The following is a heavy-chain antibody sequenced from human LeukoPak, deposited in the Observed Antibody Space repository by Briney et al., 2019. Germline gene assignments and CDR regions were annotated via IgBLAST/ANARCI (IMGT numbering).Heavy chain of an antibody. CDR3: ARVDYDFWSGYRNFDY. D-gene: IGHD3-3*01. CDR1: GYTFTGYY. V-gene: IGHV1-2*02. Sequence: ASVKVSCKASGYTFTGYYMHWVRQAPGQGLEWMGWINPNSGGTNYAQKFQGRVTMTRDTSITTAYMELSRLRSDDTAVYYCARVDYDFWSGYRNFDYWGQGTLVTVSS. CDR2: INPNSGGT. J-gene: IGHJ4*02.